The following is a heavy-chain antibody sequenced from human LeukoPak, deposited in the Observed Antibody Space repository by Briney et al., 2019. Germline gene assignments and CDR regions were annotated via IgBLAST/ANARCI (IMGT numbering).Heavy chain of an antibody. Sequence: SGGSLRLSCATFGFTFSSYGMTWVRQAPGKGLEWVSTISISGGTTYYADSVKGRFTISRDNSKNTLYLQMNSLRAEDTAVYYCVKWGYYGSGSYYTGYWGQGTLVTVSS. CDR1: GFTFSSYG. CDR3: VKWGYYGSGSYYTGY. J-gene: IGHJ4*02. V-gene: IGHV3-23*01. D-gene: IGHD3-10*01. CDR2: ISISGGTT.